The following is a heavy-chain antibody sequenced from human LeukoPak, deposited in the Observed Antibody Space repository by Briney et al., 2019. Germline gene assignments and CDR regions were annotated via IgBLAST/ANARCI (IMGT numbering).Heavy chain of an antibody. CDR3: ARDRQGRSGGSSPNY. CDR2: IKQDGSEK. J-gene: IGHJ4*02. Sequence: GGSLRLSCAASGFTFSSYAMSWVRQAPGKGLEWVANIKQDGSEKWYVDSVKGRFTISRDNAKNSLYLQMNSLRAEDTAVYYCARDRQGRSGGSSPNYWGQGTLVTVSS. V-gene: IGHV3-7*01. D-gene: IGHD6-13*01. CDR1: GFTFSSYA.